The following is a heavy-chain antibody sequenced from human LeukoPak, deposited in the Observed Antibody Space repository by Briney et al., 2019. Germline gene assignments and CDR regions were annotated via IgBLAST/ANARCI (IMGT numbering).Heavy chain of an antibody. CDR1: GFTFSDHY. V-gene: IGHV3-72*01. D-gene: IGHD6-19*01. J-gene: IGHJ4*02. CDR3: ARIAVTGGGHFDY. CDR2: TRNKAHSFTT. Sequence: GGSLRLSCAASGFTFSDHYVDWVRQAPGEGLEWVGRTRNKAHSFTTEYAASVKGRFTISRDDSKNSLYPQMNSLKTEDTAVYYCARIAVTGGGHFDYWGQGTLVTVSS.